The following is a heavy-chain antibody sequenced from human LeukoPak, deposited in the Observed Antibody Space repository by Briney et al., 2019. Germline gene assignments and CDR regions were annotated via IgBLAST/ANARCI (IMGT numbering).Heavy chain of an antibody. D-gene: IGHD3-22*01. CDR3: ARDYYDSSGYYRLQH. CDR1: GFTFSSYE. J-gene: IGHJ1*01. Sequence: TGRSLRLSCAASGFTFSSYEMNWGRQAPGKGLEWLSYISGSGTTIYYADSVKGRFTISRDNAKNSLFLQMNSLRAEDTAVYYCARDYYDSSGYYRLQHWGQGTLVTVSS. CDR2: ISGSGTTI. V-gene: IGHV3-48*03.